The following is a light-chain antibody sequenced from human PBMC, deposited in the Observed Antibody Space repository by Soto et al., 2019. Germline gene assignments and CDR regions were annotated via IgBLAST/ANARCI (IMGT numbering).Light chain of an antibody. V-gene: IGLV2-14*01. CDR1: SNDIGGYNY. CDR3: SSYTTNHTRV. Sequence: QSALTQPASVSGSPGQSITFSCTGTSNDIGGYNYVSWFQHHPDKAPKLIIYEVYDRPSGVSNRFSGSKSGNTASLTISGLQPEDEADYYCSSYTTNHTRVFDGGTKLTVL. J-gene: IGLJ3*02. CDR2: EVY.